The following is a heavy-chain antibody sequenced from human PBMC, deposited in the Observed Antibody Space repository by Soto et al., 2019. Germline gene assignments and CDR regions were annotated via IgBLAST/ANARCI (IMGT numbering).Heavy chain of an antibody. CDR2: IDPSDSYT. Sequence: VQLVQSGAEVKKPGESLRISCEDSGYSLTNSWISWVRQMPGQGLEWMGRIDPSDSYTDYSLSFQGLVTISADKSINTAYLQWTSLKASDTAMYYCARRDNSGHDAFDIWGQGTMVTVSS. V-gene: IGHV5-10-1*01. D-gene: IGHD6-19*01. CDR1: GYSLTNSW. CDR3: ARRDNSGHDAFDI. J-gene: IGHJ3*02.